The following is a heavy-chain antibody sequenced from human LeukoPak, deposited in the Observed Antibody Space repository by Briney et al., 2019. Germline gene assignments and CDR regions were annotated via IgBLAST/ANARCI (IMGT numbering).Heavy chain of an antibody. CDR1: RFTFSSYS. D-gene: IGHD3-3*01. V-gene: IGHV3-21*01. CDR3: ARGSRFGVVERDAFDI. CDR2: ISISSNYI. Sequence: GGSLRLSCAASRFTFSSYSMNWVRQAPGKGLEWVSSISISSNYIYYADSVKGRFTISRDNAKNSLYLQVNSLRAEDTAVYYCARGSRFGVVERDAFDIWGQGTMVTVSS. J-gene: IGHJ3*02.